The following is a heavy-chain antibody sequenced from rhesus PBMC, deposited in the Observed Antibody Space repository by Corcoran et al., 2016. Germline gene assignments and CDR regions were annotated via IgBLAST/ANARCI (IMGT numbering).Heavy chain of an antibody. CDR1: GFTFSDHS. V-gene: IGHV3-178*01. CDR3: ARVYRGIDY. CDR2: SSNGGGST. Sequence: EVQLEEAGGGLAKPGGSLSLSCAASGFTFSDHSMDWVRQGPGQGLEWVARSSNGGGSTWYADAVKGRFTVSRENAKNTRYVQMNSLRVEDTAVYYCARVYRGIDYWGQGVLVTVSS. D-gene: IGHD1-1-1*01. J-gene: IGHJ4*01.